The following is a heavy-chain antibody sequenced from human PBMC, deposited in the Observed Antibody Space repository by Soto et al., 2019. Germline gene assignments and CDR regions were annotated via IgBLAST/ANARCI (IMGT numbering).Heavy chain of an antibody. CDR3: AKGYSSGWYFDY. Sequence: QVQLVESGGGVVQPGRSLRLSCAASGFTFSSYGMHWVRQAPGKGLEWVAVISYDGSNKYYADSAKGRFTISRDNSKNTLYLQMNSLRAEDTAVYYCAKGYSSGWYFDYWGQGTLVTVSS. D-gene: IGHD6-19*01. CDR1: GFTFSSYG. J-gene: IGHJ4*02. CDR2: ISYDGSNK. V-gene: IGHV3-30*18.